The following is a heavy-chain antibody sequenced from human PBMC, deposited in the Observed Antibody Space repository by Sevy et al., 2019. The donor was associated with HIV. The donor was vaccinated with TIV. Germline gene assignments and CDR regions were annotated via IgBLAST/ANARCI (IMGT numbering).Heavy chain of an antibody. CDR2: ISSSSSTI. V-gene: IGHV3-48*01. CDR3: ARVFYRNWFDP. CDR1: GFTFSSYS. D-gene: IGHD1-26*01. J-gene: IGHJ5*02. Sequence: GSLRLSCAASGFTFSSYSMNWVRQAPGKGLEWVSYISSSSSTIYYADSVKGRFTISRDNAKNSLYLQMNSLRAEDTAVYYCARVFYRNWFDPWGQGTLVTVSS.